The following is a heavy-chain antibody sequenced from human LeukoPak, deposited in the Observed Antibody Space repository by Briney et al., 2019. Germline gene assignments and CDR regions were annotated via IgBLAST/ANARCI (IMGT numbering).Heavy chain of an antibody. CDR2: INNDGSST. CDR1: GFTFSSYW. CDR3: ARVARGDYYYYYMDV. J-gene: IGHJ6*03. V-gene: IGHV3-74*01. D-gene: IGHD3-10*01. Sequence: GGSLRLSCGASGFTFSSYWMHWVRQAPGKGLVWVSRINNDGSSTSYADSVQGRFTISRDNAKNTLYLQVNSLRAEDTALYYCARVARGDYYYYYMDVWGKGTTVTVSS.